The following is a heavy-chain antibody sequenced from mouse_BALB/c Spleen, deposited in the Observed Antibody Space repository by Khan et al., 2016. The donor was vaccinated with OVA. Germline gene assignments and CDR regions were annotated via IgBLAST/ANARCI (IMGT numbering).Heavy chain of an antibody. D-gene: IGHD2-10*01. J-gene: IGHJ4*01. CDR2: IWSDGST. CDR3: ARQPYYHYNIMDY. V-gene: IGHV2-6-1*01. Sequence: QMQLEESGPGLVAPSQSLSITCAISGFSLTNYGVHWVRQPPGKGLEWLVVIWSDGSTTYNSALKSRLTVIKDNSKSQVFLEMNSLQTDDTAMYFCARQPYYHYNIMDYWGQGTSVTVSS. CDR1: GFSLTNYG.